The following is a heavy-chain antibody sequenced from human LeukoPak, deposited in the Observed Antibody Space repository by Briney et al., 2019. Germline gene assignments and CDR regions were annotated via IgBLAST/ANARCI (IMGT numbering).Heavy chain of an antibody. CDR2: ISGSGGST. V-gene: IGHV3-23*01. CDR1: GFTFSNYA. CDR3: AKDRSYSSSANWFDP. D-gene: IGHD6-6*01. J-gene: IGHJ5*02. Sequence: GGSLRLSCAASGFTFSNYAMTWVRQAPGKGLEGVSVISGSGGSTYYADSVKGRFTISRDNSKNMLYLQMNSLRAEDTAVYYSAKDRSYSSSANWFDPWGQGTLVTVSS.